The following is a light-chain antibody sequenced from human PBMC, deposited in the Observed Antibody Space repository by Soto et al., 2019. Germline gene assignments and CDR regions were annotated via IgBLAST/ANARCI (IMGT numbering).Light chain of an antibody. Sequence: DIHLTQSPSSLSASVGDRVTITCRASQTINNCLAWYQQKPRKPPRLLIYAASTLQSGVPSRFSGRKAGTEFILTISSLQPEDFATYYCQQLNSYPLTFGGGTKVDIK. V-gene: IGKV1-9*01. CDR3: QQLNSYPLT. J-gene: IGKJ4*01. CDR2: AAS. CDR1: QTINNC.